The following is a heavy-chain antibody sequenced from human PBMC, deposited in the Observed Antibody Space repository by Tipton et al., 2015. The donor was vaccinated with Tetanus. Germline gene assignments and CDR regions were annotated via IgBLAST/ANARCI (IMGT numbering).Heavy chain of an antibody. J-gene: IGHJ4*02. Sequence: TLSLTCTVSGDSVSGYYWSWIRQPPGKGLEWIGHISNGNPDYTPSLKSRLTLSADTSKNELSLKLQSVTAADAAVYYCARGITDGYFRRLDYWGQGTRVAVSP. V-gene: IGHV4-4*07. CDR2: ISNGNP. CDR1: GDSVSGYY. CDR3: ARGITDGYFRRLDY. D-gene: IGHD2/OR15-2a*01.